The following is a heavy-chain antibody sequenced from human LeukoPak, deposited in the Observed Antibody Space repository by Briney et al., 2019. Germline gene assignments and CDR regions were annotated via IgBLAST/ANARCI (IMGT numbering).Heavy chain of an antibody. V-gene: IGHV1-2*02. Sequence: ASVKVSCKASGYTFIGNYMHWVRQAPGQGLEWMGWINPNSGGTNFPQKFQGRVTMTRDTSISTAYMELSRLTSDDTAVYYCAGGAFDYYFDFWGQGTLVTVSS. CDR2: INPNSGGT. D-gene: IGHD3-9*01. CDR1: GYTFIGNY. J-gene: IGHJ4*02. CDR3: AGGAFDYYFDF.